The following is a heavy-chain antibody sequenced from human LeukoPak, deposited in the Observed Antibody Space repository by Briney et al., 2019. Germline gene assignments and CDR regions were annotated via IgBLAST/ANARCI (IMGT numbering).Heavy chain of an antibody. CDR2: ISGSGGST. CDR1: GFTFSSYA. Sequence: GGSLRLSCAASGFTFSSYAMSWVRQAPGKGLEWVSAISGSGGSTYYADSVKGRFTISRDNSKNTLYLQMNSLRAEDTAVFYCAKAITMIVVVPFDYWGQGTLVTVSS. J-gene: IGHJ4*02. D-gene: IGHD3-22*01. V-gene: IGHV3-23*01. CDR3: AKAITMIVVVPFDY.